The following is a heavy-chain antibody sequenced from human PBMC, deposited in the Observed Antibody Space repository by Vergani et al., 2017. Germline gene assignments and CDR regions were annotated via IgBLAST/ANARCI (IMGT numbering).Heavy chain of an antibody. CDR1: GGTFSSYT. V-gene: IGHV1-69*08. CDR2: IIPILGIA. Sequence: QVQLVQSGAEVKKPGSSVKVSCKASGGTFSSYTISWVRQAPGQGLEWMGRIIPILGIANYAQKLQGRVTITADKSTSTAYMELSSLRSEDTAVYYCAREGDVDTAMVTGYYYGMDVWGQGTTVTVSS. J-gene: IGHJ6*02. CDR3: AREGDVDTAMVTGYYYGMDV. D-gene: IGHD5-18*01.